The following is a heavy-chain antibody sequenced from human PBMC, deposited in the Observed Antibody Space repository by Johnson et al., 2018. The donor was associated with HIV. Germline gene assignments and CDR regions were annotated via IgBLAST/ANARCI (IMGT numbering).Heavy chain of an antibody. J-gene: IGHJ3*01. V-gene: IGHV3-7*05. CDR2: IKQHGSEK. CDR3: ARAPEVWELRHPGTFDV. D-gene: IGHD3-3*01. Sequence: EVQLVESGGGLVQPGGSLRLSCAASGFTFRSYWMSWVRQAPGKGLEWVANIKQHGSEKSYVDSVKGRFTISRDNSKNSLFLQMNSLRAEDTAVYYCARAPEVWELRHPGTFDVWGQGTLVTVSS. CDR1: GFTFRSYW.